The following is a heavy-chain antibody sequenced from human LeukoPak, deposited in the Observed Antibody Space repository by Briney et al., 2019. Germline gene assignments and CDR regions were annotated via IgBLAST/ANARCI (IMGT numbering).Heavy chain of an antibody. CDR3: ARVSDSSGYYSDY. J-gene: IGHJ4*02. D-gene: IGHD3-22*01. CDR1: GGSISSYY. Sequence: PSETLSLTCTVSGGSISSYYWSWLRQPPGKGLEWIGYIYYSGSTNYNPSLKSRVTISVDTSKNQFSLKLSSVTAADTAVYYCARVSDSSGYYSDYWGQGTLVTVSS. CDR2: IYYSGST. V-gene: IGHV4-59*01.